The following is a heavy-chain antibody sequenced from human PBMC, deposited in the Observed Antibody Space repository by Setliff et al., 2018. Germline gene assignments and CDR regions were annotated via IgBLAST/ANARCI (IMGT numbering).Heavy chain of an antibody. V-gene: IGHV4-34*01. CDR2: IRHSGST. CDR3: RLAHCNDTSCEEALDY. D-gene: IGHD2-2*01. CDR1: GGSFNVYF. J-gene: IGHJ4*02. Sequence: SETLSLTCAVYGGSFNVYFWSWIRQPPGKGLEWIGEIRHSGSTNYNPSRKSRVTMSVDKSTNQISLKLKPVTAAATAVYCFRLAHCNDTSCEEALDYWSQGTLVTVSS.